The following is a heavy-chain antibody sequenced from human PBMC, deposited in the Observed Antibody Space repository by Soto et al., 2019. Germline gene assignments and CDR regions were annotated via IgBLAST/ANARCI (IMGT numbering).Heavy chain of an antibody. J-gene: IGHJ4*02. CDR1: GSSISSNSYY. Sequence: QLQLQESGPGLVKPSETLSLTCTVSGSSISSNSYYWAWIRQPPGKGLEWIGSIYYSGTTFYSPSLKSRVTISVDTSKNQFSLKLTSVTAADTAVYYCARRVKVATIDYWGQGILVTVSS. CDR3: ARRVKVATIDY. CDR2: IYYSGTT. V-gene: IGHV4-39*01. D-gene: IGHD5-12*01.